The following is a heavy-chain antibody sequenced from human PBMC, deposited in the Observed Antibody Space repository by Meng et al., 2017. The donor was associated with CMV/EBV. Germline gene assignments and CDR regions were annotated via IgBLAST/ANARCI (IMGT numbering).Heavy chain of an antibody. J-gene: IGHJ2*01. D-gene: IGHD1-14*01. CDR2: IRNKAESYAT. CDR3: TRHEIGTGRYFDL. Sequence: WGFSFSGAGVHWGGQASGEGMEWVGRIRNKAESYATTYAASVKARFTISREDSKNTAYLQMNSLKTEDTAVYYCTRHEIGTGRYFDLWGRGTLVTVSS. CDR1: GFSFSGAG. V-gene: IGHV3-73*01.